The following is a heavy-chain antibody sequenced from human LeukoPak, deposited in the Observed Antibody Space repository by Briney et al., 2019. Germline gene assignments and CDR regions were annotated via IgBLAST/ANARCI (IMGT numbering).Heavy chain of an antibody. V-gene: IGHV4-39*01. CDR3: ARRTVAGRGWALGYCDY. CDR2: IYYSGDT. CDR1: GGFITTSSYY. Sequence: SETLSLTCTVSGGFITTSSYYWSWIRQPPGKGLEWIGTIYYSGDTYYTPSLRSRVTISVDTSKNQFSLKLNSVTAADTAVYYCARRTVAGRGWALGYCDYWGQGTLVTVSS. D-gene: IGHD6-19*01. J-gene: IGHJ4*02.